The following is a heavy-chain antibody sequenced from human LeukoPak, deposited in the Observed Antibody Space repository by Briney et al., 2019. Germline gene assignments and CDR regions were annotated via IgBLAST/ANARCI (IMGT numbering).Heavy chain of an antibody. J-gene: IGHJ4*02. D-gene: IGHD2-15*01. Sequence: PGGSLRLSCAASGFTFSSYGMHWVRQAPGKGLEWVAVIWYDGSNKYYADSVKGRFTISRDNSKNTLYLQTNSLRAEDTAVYYCARDGGCSGGSCYDYWGQGTLVTVSS. CDR1: GFTFSSYG. CDR2: IWYDGSNK. V-gene: IGHV3-33*01. CDR3: ARDGGCSGGSCYDY.